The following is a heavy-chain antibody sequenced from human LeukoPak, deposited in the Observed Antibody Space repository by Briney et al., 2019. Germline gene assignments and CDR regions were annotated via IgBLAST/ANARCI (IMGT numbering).Heavy chain of an antibody. V-gene: IGHV4-30-4*08. D-gene: IGHD2-2*02. CDR2: IYHNGDT. Sequence: SETLSLTCIVSGGSIISGDYYWTWIRQPPGKGLEWIGYIYHNGDTYYNPSLRSRISISVDTTKNQFSLKLSSVTAADTAVYYCARAGVVPAAINRAFDIWGQGSLVTVSS. CDR3: ARAGVVPAAINRAFDI. J-gene: IGHJ3*02. CDR1: GGSIISGDYY.